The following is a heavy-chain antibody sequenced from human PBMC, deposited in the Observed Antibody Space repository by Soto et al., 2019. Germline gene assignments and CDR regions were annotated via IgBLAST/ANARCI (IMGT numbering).Heavy chain of an antibody. CDR2: ISASNGNT. CDR3: ASDWAAAGPFDY. Sequence: QVQLVQSGAEVKKPGASVKVSCKASGYTFTSYGISWVRQAPGQGLEWMGWISASNGNTNYAQKIQGRVIMTTDASPSTAYMELRSLRSDDTAVYYCASDWAAAGPFDYWGQGTLVTVSS. V-gene: IGHV1-18*01. J-gene: IGHJ4*02. CDR1: GYTFTSYG. D-gene: IGHD6-13*01.